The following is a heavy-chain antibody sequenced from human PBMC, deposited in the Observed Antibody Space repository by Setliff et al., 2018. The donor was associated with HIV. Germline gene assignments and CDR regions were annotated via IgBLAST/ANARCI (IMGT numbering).Heavy chain of an antibody. V-gene: IGHV3-74*01. D-gene: IGHD3-9*01. J-gene: IGHJ6*02. CDR3: VRDTFDGRSYYGWDV. CDR1: GLTFSTSW. CDR2: LNPEANYI. Sequence: GGSLRLSCVASGLTFSTSWMQWVRQSPGEGLLWVARLNPEANYIHYADSVKGRFTISRDNAKNTLYLQMNSLRTEDTAVYYCVRDTFDGRSYYGWDVWGQGTTVTVSS.